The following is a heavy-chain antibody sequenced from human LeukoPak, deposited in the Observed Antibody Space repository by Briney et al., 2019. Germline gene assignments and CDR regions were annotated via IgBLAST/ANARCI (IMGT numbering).Heavy chain of an antibody. Sequence: SETLSLTCTVSGGSISSYYWSWIRQPAGKGLEWIGRIYTSGSTNYNPSLKSRVTISVDKSKDQFSLKLSSVTAADTAVYYCARESLRNYFDYWGQGTLVTVSS. CDR2: IYTSGST. D-gene: IGHD4-17*01. CDR3: ARESLRNYFDY. CDR1: GGSISSYY. J-gene: IGHJ4*02. V-gene: IGHV4-4*07.